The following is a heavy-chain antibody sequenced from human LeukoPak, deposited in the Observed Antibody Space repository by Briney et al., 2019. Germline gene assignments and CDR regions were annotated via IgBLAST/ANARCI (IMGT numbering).Heavy chain of an antibody. Sequence: SVKLSCKASGFTFSSSTVQWVRQARGQRLEWLGWIIVGSGNTNYAQRFQERLTITRDMSTGTADMELSSLRSEDTAVYYCAAVNGDWYFSWYFDLWGRGTLVTVSS. CDR2: IIVGSGNT. V-gene: IGHV1-58*01. J-gene: IGHJ2*01. CDR1: GFTFSSST. CDR3: AAVNGDWYFSWYFDL. D-gene: IGHD2-21*02.